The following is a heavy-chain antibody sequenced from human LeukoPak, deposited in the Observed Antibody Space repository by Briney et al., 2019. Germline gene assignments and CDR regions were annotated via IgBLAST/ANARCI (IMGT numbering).Heavy chain of an antibody. V-gene: IGHV4-39*07. D-gene: IGHD3-22*01. J-gene: IGHJ4*02. CDR3: ARCFEVNYYDSSGYFDY. CDR1: GGSISSSSYY. CDR2: IYYSGST. Sequence: SETLSLTCTVSGGSISSSSYYWGWIRQPPGKGLEWIGSIYYSGSTYYNPSLKSRVTISVDTSKNQFSLKLSSVTTADTAVYYCARCFEVNYYDSSGYFDYWGQGTLVTVSS.